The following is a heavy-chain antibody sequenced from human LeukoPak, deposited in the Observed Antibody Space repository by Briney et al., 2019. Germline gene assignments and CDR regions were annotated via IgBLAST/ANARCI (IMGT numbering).Heavy chain of an antibody. J-gene: IGHJ6*02. V-gene: IGHV3-30*03. CDR1: GFTFSSFG. D-gene: IGHD3-9*01. CDR2: ISYDGSNK. CDR3: ARIALYDDTAFYSGYYYYYYPMDV. Sequence: PGGSLRLSGAASGFTFSSFGMHWVLQAPGKGLEWVAVISYDGSNKYYADSVKGRFTISRDNSKNTLYLQMNSLRAEDTAVYYCARIALYDDTAFYSGYYYYYYPMDVWGQGTTVTVSS.